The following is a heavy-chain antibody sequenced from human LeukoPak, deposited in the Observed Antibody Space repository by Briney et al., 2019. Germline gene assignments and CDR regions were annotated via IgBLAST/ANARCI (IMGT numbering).Heavy chain of an antibody. D-gene: IGHD3-10*01. J-gene: IGHJ4*02. V-gene: IGHV3-74*01. Sequence: GGSLRLSCAASGFTFSTYNMNWVRQGPGKGLVWVSRINSDGSSTSYADSVKGRSTISRDNAKNTLYLQMNSLRAEDTAVYYCATYYYGSGSSTKVDYWGQGTLVTVSS. CDR3: ATYYYGSGSSTKVDY. CDR1: GFTFSTYN. CDR2: INSDGSST.